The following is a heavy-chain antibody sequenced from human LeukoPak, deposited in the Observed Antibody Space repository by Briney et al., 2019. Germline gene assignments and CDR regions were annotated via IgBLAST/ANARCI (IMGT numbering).Heavy chain of an antibody. D-gene: IGHD6-6*01. Sequence: GSLRLSCAASGFTFSSYAMSWVRQAPGKGLEWVSAISGSGGSTYYADSVKGRFTISRDNYKNTLYLQMNSLRAEDTAVYYCAKVSGYSSSSASGYWGQGTLVTVSS. CDR2: ISGSGGST. CDR1: GFTFSSYA. J-gene: IGHJ4*02. V-gene: IGHV3-23*01. CDR3: AKVSGYSSSSASGY.